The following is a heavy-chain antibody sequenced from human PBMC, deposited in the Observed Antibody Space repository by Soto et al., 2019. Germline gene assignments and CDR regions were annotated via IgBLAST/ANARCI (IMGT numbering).Heavy chain of an antibody. Sequence: ASETLSLTCTVSGGSISSGDYYWSWIRQPPGKGLEWIGYIYYSGSTYYNPSLKSLVTISVDTSKNQFSLKLSSVTAADTAVYYCARVRVGPYYDSLTGYYTASYFDYWGQGTLVTVAS. CDR1: GGSISSGDYY. J-gene: IGHJ4*02. V-gene: IGHV4-30-4*01. CDR2: IYYSGST. D-gene: IGHD3-9*01. CDR3: ARVRVGPYYDSLTGYYTASYFDY.